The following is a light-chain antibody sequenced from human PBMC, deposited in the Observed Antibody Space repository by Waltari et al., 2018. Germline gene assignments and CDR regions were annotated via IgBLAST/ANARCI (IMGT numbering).Light chain of an antibody. CDR1: QTIDTY. V-gene: IGKV1-39*01. CDR3: QQSKRVPYT. Sequence: DIQMTQSPSSLSASSGDRVSITCRASQTIDTYLNWFQQKQGEAPKLLIYAASTLQSGVPLRFSGSGSGTDFTLTISGLQYEDFATYYCQQSKRVPYTFGQGTRLEIK. J-gene: IGKJ2*01. CDR2: AAS.